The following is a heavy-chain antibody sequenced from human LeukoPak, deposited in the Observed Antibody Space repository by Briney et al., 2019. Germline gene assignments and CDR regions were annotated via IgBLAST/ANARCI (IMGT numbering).Heavy chain of an antibody. J-gene: IGHJ4*02. D-gene: IGHD3-22*01. Sequence: GESLKISCKTSGYSFTNYWIGWVRQMPGKGLEWMGMIYPADSDSKYSPSFQGQVTISADKSISTAYLQWSSLKASDTAMYYCATRPYYYDSSGVDYWGQGTLVTVSS. V-gene: IGHV5-51*01. CDR1: GYSFTNYW. CDR2: IYPADSDS. CDR3: ATRPYYYDSSGVDY.